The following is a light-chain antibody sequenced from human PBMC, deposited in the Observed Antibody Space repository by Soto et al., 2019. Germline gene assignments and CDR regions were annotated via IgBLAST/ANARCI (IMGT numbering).Light chain of an antibody. J-gene: IGLJ3*02. V-gene: IGLV1-51*01. CDR2: DNN. CDR1: SSNIGAGYD. Sequence: QSVLTQPPSVSGAPGQRVTISCTGSSSNIGAGYDVHWYQQLPGTAPKLLIYDNNKRPSGIPDRFSGSKSGTSATLGITGLQTGDEADYHCGTWDSSLSAGVFGGGTKLTVL. CDR3: GTWDSSLSAGV.